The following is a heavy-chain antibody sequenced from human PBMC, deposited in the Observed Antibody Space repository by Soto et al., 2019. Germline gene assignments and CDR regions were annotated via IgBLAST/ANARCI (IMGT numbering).Heavy chain of an antibody. D-gene: IGHD6-6*01. Sequence: QVQLVQSGTEVKKPGSSVKVSCKASGGTFSYSAISWVRQAPGRGLEWMGGIIPVSGVPNYAQKFQGRVTITADEYTTTAYLQLSSLRPEDAAVYYCATPSVAARPKGGYYYADVWGQGTTVTVSS. CDR3: ATPSVAARPKGGYYYADV. CDR2: IIPVSGVP. V-gene: IGHV1-69*01. J-gene: IGHJ6*02. CDR1: GGTFSYSA.